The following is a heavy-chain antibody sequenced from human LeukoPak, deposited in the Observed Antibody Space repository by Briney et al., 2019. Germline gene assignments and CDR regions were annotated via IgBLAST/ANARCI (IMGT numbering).Heavy chain of an antibody. CDR2: IYYSGST. D-gene: IGHD6-13*01. CDR3: ARDELIAAAGTRDVYYYYGMDV. J-gene: IGHJ6*02. V-gene: IGHV4-59*01. Sequence: SETLSLTCAVYGGSFSGYYWSWIRQPPGKGLECIGYIYYSGSTNYNPSLKSRVTISVDTSKNQFSLKLSSVTAADTAVYYCARDELIAAAGTRDVYYYYGMDVWGQGTTVTVSS. CDR1: GGSFSGYY.